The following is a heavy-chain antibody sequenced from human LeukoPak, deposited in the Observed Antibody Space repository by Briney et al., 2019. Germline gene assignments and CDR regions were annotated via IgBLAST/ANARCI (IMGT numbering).Heavy chain of an antibody. CDR2: TYYKSKWYN. CDR1: GDSVSSNSAA. CDR3: ARTSYYDSSGSYRDAFDI. V-gene: IGHV6-1*01. D-gene: IGHD3-22*01. Sequence: SQTLSLTCAISGDSVSSNSAAWNWIRQSPSRGLEWLGRTYYKSKWYNDYAVPVKSRIAINPDTSKNQFSLQLNSVTPEDTAVYFCARTSYYDSSGSYRDAFDIWGQGTVVSVSS. J-gene: IGHJ3*02.